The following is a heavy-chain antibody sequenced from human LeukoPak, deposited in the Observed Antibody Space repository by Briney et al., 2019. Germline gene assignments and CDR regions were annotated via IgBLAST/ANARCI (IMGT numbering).Heavy chain of an antibody. V-gene: IGHV3-23*01. Sequence: GGSLRLSCAASGFSFSSFAMTWVRQAPGKGLEWVSTIRSNGATAYNADSVKGRFTISRDNAKNTVFLQMNSLRAEDTAVYYCARVRAVAGTDVLYYFDYWGQGTLVTVSS. CDR2: IRSNGATA. CDR3: ARVRAVAGTDVLYYFDY. CDR1: GFSFSSFA. D-gene: IGHD6-19*01. J-gene: IGHJ4*02.